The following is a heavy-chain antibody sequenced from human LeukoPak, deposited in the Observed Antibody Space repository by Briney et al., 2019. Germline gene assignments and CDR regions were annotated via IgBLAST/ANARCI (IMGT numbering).Heavy chain of an antibody. CDR3: ATDQHCSSTSCYTQRWFDP. J-gene: IGHJ5*02. CDR1: GYTLTELS. Sequence: ASVKVSCKVSGYTLTELSMHRVRQAPGKGLEWMGGFDPEDGETIYAQKFQGRVTMTEDTSTDTAYMELSSLRSEDTAVYYCATDQHCSSTSCYTQRWFDPWGQGTLVTVSS. D-gene: IGHD2-2*02. CDR2: FDPEDGET. V-gene: IGHV1-24*01.